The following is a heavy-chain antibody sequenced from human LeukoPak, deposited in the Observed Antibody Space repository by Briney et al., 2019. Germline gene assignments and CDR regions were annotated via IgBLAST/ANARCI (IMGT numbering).Heavy chain of an antibody. CDR2: IYPGDSDT. Sequence: GESLEISCKGSGYSFTSYWIGWVRQMPGKGLEWMGIIYPGDSDTRYSPSFQGQVTISADKSISTAYLQWSSLKASDTAMYYCARLDRLRYFDWSMAYFDYWGQGTLVTVSS. J-gene: IGHJ4*02. V-gene: IGHV5-51*01. CDR1: GYSFTSYW. D-gene: IGHD3-9*01. CDR3: ARLDRLRYFDWSMAYFDY.